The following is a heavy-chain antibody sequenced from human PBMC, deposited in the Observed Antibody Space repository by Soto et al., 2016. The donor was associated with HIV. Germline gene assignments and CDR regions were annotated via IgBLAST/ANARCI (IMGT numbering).Heavy chain of an antibody. V-gene: IGHV4-61*01. CDR1: GDSVTNDKFY. D-gene: IGHD3-10*01. CDR3: ARGSYISGNYLPPGE. J-gene: IGHJ4*01. CDR2: IYYTGNT. Sequence: QVQLQESGPGLVKPSETLSLTCSVSGDSVTNDKFYWSWIRQPPGQGLEWIGYIYYTGNTNYHPSLKSRATISLDTSKNQFSLKLTSVTAADTAVYHCARGSYISGNYLPPGEWGQGTLVTVSP.